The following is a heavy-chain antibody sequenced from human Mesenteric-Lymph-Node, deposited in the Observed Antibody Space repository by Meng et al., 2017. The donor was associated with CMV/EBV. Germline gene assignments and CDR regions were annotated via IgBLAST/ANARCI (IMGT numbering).Heavy chain of an antibody. J-gene: IGHJ6*02. CDR3: ARIREGYCTSTTCYTEYGMDV. CDR1: GFTVSSNY. D-gene: IGHD2-2*01. V-gene: IGHV3-53*05. Sequence: GESLKISCAASGFTVSSNYMSWVRQAPGKGLEWVSVIYSGGSTYYADSVKGRFTISRDNSKNTLYLQMNSLRAEDTAVYYCARIREGYCTSTTCYTEYGMDVWGQGTTVTVSS. CDR2: IYSGGST.